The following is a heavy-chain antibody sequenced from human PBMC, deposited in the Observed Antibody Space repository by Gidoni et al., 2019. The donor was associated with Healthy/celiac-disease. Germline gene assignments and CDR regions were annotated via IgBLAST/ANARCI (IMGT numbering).Heavy chain of an antibody. Sequence: VQLQQSGPGLVKPSQTLSPTCAISGDNVSSYSAAWNWIRQSPSRGLEWLGRTYYRSKWYDDYAVSVKSRISIIPDTSKNQFSLQLNSVTPEDTAVYYCARSSGSWFGPWGQGTLVTVSS. V-gene: IGHV6-1*01. J-gene: IGHJ5*02. D-gene: IGHD1-26*01. CDR1: GDNVSSYSAA. CDR2: TYYRSKWYD. CDR3: ARSSGSWFGP.